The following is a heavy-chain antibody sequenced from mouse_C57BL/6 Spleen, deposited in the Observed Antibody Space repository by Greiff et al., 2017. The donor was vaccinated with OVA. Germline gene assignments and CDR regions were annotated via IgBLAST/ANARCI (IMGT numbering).Heavy chain of an antibody. CDR1: GFTFSSYA. CDR2: ISDGGSYT. CDR3: ARGERDFDY. V-gene: IGHV5-4*01. J-gene: IGHJ2*01. Sequence: EVHLVESGGGLVKPGGSLKLSCAASGFTFSSYAMSWVRQTPEKRLEWVATISDGGSYTYYPDNVKGRFTISRDNAKNNLYLQMSHLKSEDTAMYYCARGERDFDYWGQGTTLTVSS.